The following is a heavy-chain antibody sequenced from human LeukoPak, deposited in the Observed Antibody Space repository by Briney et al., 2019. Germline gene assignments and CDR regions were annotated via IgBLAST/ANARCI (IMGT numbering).Heavy chain of an antibody. V-gene: IGHV3-23*01. CDR2: ISGRGGST. CDR1: GFTFSSYA. J-gene: IGHJ4*02. Sequence: GGSLRLSCAASGFTFSSYAMSWVRQAPGKGLEWVSAISGRGGSTYYADSVKGRFTISRDNSKNTLYLQMNSLRAEDTAVYYCAKGVAAAGIFDYWGQGTLVTVSS. CDR3: AKGVAAAGIFDY. D-gene: IGHD6-13*01.